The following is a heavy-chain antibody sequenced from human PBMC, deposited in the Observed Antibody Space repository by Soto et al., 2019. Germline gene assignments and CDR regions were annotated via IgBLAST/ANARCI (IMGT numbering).Heavy chain of an antibody. J-gene: IGHJ4*02. D-gene: IGHD2-8*02. CDR1: GGTFSCHS. Sequence: VQLMQSGAEVKKPGSSVKVSCKASGGTFSCHSINWVRQAPGQGLEWMGGIITLFGTSNYAQNFHVRVTITADRSTGTAYMELNILTSYDTGVYYCERKVVYRGVSAARRDWGQGTLVTVSS. CDR2: IITLFGTS. CDR3: ERKVVYRGVSAARRD. V-gene: IGHV1-69*01.